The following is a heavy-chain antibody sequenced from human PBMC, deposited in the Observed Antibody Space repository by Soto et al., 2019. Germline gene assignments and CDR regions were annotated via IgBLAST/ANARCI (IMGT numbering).Heavy chain of an antibody. Sequence: PSETLSLTCTVSGGSISSYYWSWIRQPPGKGLEWIGYIYYSGNTNYNPSLKRRVTISVDTSKKQFSKKLSYETAADTAVYYCAADTVTLYYYYYGMDVWGQGTTVT. D-gene: IGHD4-17*01. CDR3: AADTVTLYYYYYGMDV. J-gene: IGHJ6*02. CDR1: GGSISSYY. V-gene: IGHV4-59*08. CDR2: IYYSGNT.